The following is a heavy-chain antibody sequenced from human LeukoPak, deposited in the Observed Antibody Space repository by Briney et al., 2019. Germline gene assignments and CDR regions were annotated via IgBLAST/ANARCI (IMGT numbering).Heavy chain of an antibody. CDR1: GFTFSTYS. Sequence: PGGSLRLSCAASGFTFSTYSMNWVRQAPGKGLEWVSYISGGSSNTFYADSVKGRFTISRDNAKNSLYLQMNSLRAEDTALYYCAKDKEPIAAAGNLQHWGQGTLVTVSS. V-gene: IGHV3-48*04. CDR2: ISGGSSNT. CDR3: AKDKEPIAAAGNLQH. J-gene: IGHJ1*01. D-gene: IGHD6-13*01.